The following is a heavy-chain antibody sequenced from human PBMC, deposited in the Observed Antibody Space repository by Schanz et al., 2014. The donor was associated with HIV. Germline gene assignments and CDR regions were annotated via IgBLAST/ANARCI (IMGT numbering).Heavy chain of an antibody. J-gene: IGHJ6*02. V-gene: IGHV1-69*06. CDR3: ARDIKYDDPFQYGMDV. Sequence: QVQLVQSGAEVKKPGSSVKGFCRASGGTFINYAFSWGRQAPGQGLEYMGGTTPIFGSPKYAQKFQGRVAITADKSTGTVYMDLGSLTSEDTAVYFCARDIKYDDPFQYGMDVWGQGTTVSVSS. D-gene: IGHD1-1*01. CDR1: GGTFINYA. CDR2: TTPIFGSP.